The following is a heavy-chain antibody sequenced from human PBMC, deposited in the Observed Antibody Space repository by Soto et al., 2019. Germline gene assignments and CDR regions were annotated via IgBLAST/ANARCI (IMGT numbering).Heavy chain of an antibody. Sequence: VKVSCKASGYTLTGYYMHWVRQAPGQGLEWMGWINPNSGGTNYAQKFQGWVTMTRDTSISTAYMELSRLRSDDTAVYYGARGAENYYYMDVWGQGTTVTVSS. V-gene: IGHV1-2*04. CDR3: ARGAENYYYMDV. CDR2: INPNSGGT. J-gene: IGHJ6*03. CDR1: GYTLTGYY.